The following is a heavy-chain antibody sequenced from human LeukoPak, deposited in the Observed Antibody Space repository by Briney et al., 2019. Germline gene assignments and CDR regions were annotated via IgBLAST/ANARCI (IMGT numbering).Heavy chain of an antibody. V-gene: IGHV3-33*06. J-gene: IGHJ4*02. CDR2: IWYDGSNK. CDR1: GFTFSSYG. D-gene: IGHD3-9*01. CDR3: AKDRYYDILTGYLDY. Sequence: PGGSLRLSCAASGFTFSSYGMHWVRQAPGKGLEWVAVIWYDGSNKYYADSVKGRLTISRDNSKNTLYLQMNSLRAEDTAVYYCAKDRYYDILTGYLDYWGQGTLVTVSS.